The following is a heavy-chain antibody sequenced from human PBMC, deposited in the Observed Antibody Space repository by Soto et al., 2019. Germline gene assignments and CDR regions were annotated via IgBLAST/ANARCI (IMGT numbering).Heavy chain of an antibody. CDR3: HGYCSSTSFRYYFDY. J-gene: IGHJ4*02. V-gene: IGHV3-23*01. D-gene: IGHD2-2*03. CDR1: GFTFSSYA. CDR2: ISGSGGST. Sequence: GGSLRLSCAASGFTFSSYAMSWVRQAPGKGLEWVSAISGSGGSTYYADSVKGRFTISRDNSKNTLYLQMNSLRAEDTAVYFCHGYCSSTSFRYYFDYWGQGTLVTVSS.